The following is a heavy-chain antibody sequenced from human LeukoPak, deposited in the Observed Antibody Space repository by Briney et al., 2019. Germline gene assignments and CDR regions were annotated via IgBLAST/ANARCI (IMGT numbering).Heavy chain of an antibody. D-gene: IGHD5-18*01. CDR2: ISSSSSTI. CDR1: GFTFSSYS. V-gene: IGHV3-48*01. J-gene: IGHJ4*02. Sequence: GGSLRLSCAASGFTFSSYSMNWVRQAPGKGLEWVSYISSSSSTIYYADSVKGRFTISRDNAKNSLYLQMNSLRAEDTAVYYCARGRGYSYGTDYFDYWGQGTLVTVSS. CDR3: ARGRGYSYGTDYFDY.